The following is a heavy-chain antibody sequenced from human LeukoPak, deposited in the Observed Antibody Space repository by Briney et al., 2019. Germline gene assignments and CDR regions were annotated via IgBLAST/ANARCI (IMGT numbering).Heavy chain of an antibody. Sequence: ASVKVSCKASGGTFSSYAISWVRQAPGQGLEWMGGIIPIFGTANYAQKFQGRVTITTDESTSTAYMELSSLSSEDTAVYHCAREGTAMVYNWFDPWGQGTLVTVSS. CDR3: AREGTAMVYNWFDP. CDR1: GGTFSSYA. J-gene: IGHJ5*02. D-gene: IGHD5-18*01. CDR2: IIPIFGTA. V-gene: IGHV1-69*05.